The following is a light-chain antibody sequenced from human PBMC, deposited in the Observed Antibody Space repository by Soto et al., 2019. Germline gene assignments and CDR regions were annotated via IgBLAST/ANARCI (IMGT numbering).Light chain of an antibody. CDR1: SGHSSSA. CDR2: LEGGGSY. CDR3: ETWDTYTRV. Sequence: QLVLTQSSSASASLGSSVKLTCSLTSGHSSSAIAWHQQQPGKAPRFLMKLEGGGSYNKGSGVPARFSGSSSGADRYLTISNLQSEDEADYYCETWDTYTRVFGGGTQLTVL. J-gene: IGLJ3*02. V-gene: IGLV4-60*03.